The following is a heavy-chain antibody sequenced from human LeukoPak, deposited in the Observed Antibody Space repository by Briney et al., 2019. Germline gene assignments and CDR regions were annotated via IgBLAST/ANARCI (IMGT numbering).Heavy chain of an antibody. Sequence: SETLSLTCTVSGGSISTFYWTWIRQPPGKGLEWIGYTYYIESTSYNPSLKSRVTISVDTSKNQFSLKLSSVTAADTAVYYCARGSGSDFDYWGQGTLVTVSS. CDR3: ARGSGSDFDY. D-gene: IGHD3-10*01. CDR1: GGSISTFY. V-gene: IGHV4-59*01. CDR2: TYYIEST. J-gene: IGHJ4*02.